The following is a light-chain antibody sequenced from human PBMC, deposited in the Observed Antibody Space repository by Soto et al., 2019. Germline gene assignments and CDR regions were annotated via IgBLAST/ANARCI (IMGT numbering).Light chain of an antibody. V-gene: IGLV4-69*01. J-gene: IGLJ2*01. CDR2: LNSDCSH. Sequence: QPVLTQSPSASASLGASVKLTCTLSSGHSSYAIAWHQQQPEKGPRYLMKLNSDCSHSKGDGIPDRFSGSSSGAERYLTISSLQSEDEADYYCQTWGSGIRVVFGGGTKLTVL. CDR1: SGHSSYA. CDR3: QTWGSGIRVV.